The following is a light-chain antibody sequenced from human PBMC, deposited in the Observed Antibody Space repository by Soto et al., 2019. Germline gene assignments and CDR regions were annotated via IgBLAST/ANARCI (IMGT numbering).Light chain of an antibody. Sequence: DIQMTQSPSTLSASIGDRVTITCRASQTISNWLAWYQQKPGKAPKVLIHDASRLESGVPSRFSGSGSGTEFTLTINNLQPDDFATYYCQQYNGYSRTFGQGTKVDIK. CDR3: QQYNGYSRT. CDR2: DAS. V-gene: IGKV1-5*01. CDR1: QTISNW. J-gene: IGKJ1*01.